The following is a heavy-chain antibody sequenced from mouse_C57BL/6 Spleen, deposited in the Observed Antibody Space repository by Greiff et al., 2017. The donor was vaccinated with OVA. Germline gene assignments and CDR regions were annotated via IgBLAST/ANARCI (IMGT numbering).Heavy chain of an antibody. CDR2: IDPSASET. V-gene: IGHV1-52*01. Sequence: VQLQQPGAELVRPGSSVKLSCKASGYTFTSYWMHWVKQRPIQGLEWIGNIDPSASETHYNQHFKEKATLTVDKSSSTAYMQLSSLTSEDSAVYYCARGDYGSSPLNFDVWGTGTTGTVSS. CDR3: ARGDYGSSPLNFDV. J-gene: IGHJ1*03. CDR1: GYTFTSYW. D-gene: IGHD1-1*01.